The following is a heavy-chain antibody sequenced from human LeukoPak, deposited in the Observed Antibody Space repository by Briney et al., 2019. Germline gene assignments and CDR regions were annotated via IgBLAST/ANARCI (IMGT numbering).Heavy chain of an antibody. Sequence: PSETLSLTCTVSGGSVSSGSYYWSWIRQPPGKGLEWIGYIYYSGSTNYNPSLKSRVTISVDTSKNQFSLKLSSVTAADTAVYYCARPARGFEYYFDYWGQGTLVTVSS. CDR1: GGSVSSGSYY. CDR2: IYYSGST. D-gene: IGHD3-10*01. V-gene: IGHV4-61*01. CDR3: ARPARGFEYYFDY. J-gene: IGHJ4*02.